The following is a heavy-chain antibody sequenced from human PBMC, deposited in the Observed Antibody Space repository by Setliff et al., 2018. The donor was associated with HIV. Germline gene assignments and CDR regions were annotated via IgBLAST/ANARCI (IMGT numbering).Heavy chain of an antibody. CDR2: ISAYNGNT. CDR1: GYTFTNYG. CDR3: ARDHAFRRYYDILTGYSPSWFDP. Sequence: ASVKVSCKASGYTFTNYGINWVRQAPGQGLEWMGWISAYNGNTNHAQKLQGRVTMTTDTPTSTAYMELRSLRSDDTAVYYCARDHAFRRYYDILTGYSPSWFDPWGQGTLVTVSS. D-gene: IGHD3-9*01. J-gene: IGHJ5*02. V-gene: IGHV1-18*01.